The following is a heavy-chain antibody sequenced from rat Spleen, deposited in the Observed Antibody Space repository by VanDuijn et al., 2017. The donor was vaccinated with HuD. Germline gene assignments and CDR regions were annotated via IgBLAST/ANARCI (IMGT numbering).Heavy chain of an antibody. V-gene: IGHV5-25*01. CDR1: GFTFSNYY. Sequence: EVQLVESGGGLVQPGRSMKLSCAASGFTFSNYYMAWVRQAPTKGLEWVASISTGGGNTYYRDSVKGRFTISRDNAKSTLYLQMDSLRSEDTATYYCARHGRTMGITYYFDYWGQGVMVTVSS. CDR2: ISTGGGNT. CDR3: ARHGRTMGITYYFDY. D-gene: IGHD1-9*01. J-gene: IGHJ2*01.